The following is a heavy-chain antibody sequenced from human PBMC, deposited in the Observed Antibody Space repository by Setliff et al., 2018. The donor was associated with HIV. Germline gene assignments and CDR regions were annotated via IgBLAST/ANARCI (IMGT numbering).Heavy chain of an antibody. V-gene: IGHV5-51*01. Sequence: PGESLKISCTGSGYGFSNHWIGWVRQMPGRGLEWMGIIYPQDSDTSYSPSFEGHVTISADRSRNTAYLQWTALKASDTAMYYSARHTIDISLLVVQDPGPFDIWGRGTMVTVSS. D-gene: IGHD3-10*01. CDR1: GYGFSNHW. CDR2: IYPQDSDT. CDR3: ARHTIDISLLVVQDPGPFDI. J-gene: IGHJ3*02.